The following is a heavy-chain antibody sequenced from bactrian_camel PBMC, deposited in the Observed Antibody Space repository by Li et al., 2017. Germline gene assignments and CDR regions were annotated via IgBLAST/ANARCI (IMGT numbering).Heavy chain of an antibody. CDR3: AALEAWSFGY. D-gene: IGHD1*01. V-gene: IGHV3-2*01. Sequence: VQLVESGGGLVQPGGSLRLSCAASGFTFSRYLMTWVRQAPGKGLEWVSSIYTGGSSTNYADSVKGRFTISKDNAKNTLYLQMNSLKPEDTAVYYCAALEAWSFGYTGQGTQVTVS. CDR2: IYTGGSST. J-gene: IGHJ6*01. CDR1: GFTFSRYL.